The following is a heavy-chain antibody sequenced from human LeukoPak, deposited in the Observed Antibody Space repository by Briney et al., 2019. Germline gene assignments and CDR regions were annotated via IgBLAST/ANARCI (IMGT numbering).Heavy chain of an antibody. J-gene: IGHJ4*02. CDR3: TGDTMITFGGVMGGSGY. Sequence: ASVQVSCQASGYTFTSYGISWVRQAPGQGLEWMGWISAYNGNTNYAQKLQGRVTMTTDTSTSTAYLELRSLRSDDTAVYYCTGDTMITFGGVMGGSGYWGQGTLVTVSS. D-gene: IGHD3-16*01. V-gene: IGHV1-18*04. CDR1: GYTFTSYG. CDR2: ISAYNGNT.